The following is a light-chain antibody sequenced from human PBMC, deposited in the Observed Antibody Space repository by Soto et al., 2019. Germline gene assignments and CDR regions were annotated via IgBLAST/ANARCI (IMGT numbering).Light chain of an antibody. CDR2: KAS. CDR1: QSISIW. V-gene: IGKV1-5*03. Sequence: IQMTQSPSTLSASVGDRVTITCRASQSISIWLAWYQQKPGKAPKLLIYKASSLESEVPSRFSGSGSGTEFTLTINCLQPDDSATYYCQQYNSDSTFGQGTKVEIK. J-gene: IGKJ1*01. CDR3: QQYNSDST.